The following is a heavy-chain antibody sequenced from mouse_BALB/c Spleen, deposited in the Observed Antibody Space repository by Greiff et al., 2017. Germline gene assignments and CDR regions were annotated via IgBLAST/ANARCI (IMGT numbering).Heavy chain of an antibody. CDR2: ISDGGSYT. V-gene: IGHV5-4*02. D-gene: IGHD2-4*01. CDR1: GFTFSDYY. Sequence: EVKLQESGGGLVKPGGSLKLSCAASGFTFSDYYMYWVRQTPEKRLEWVATISDGGSYTYYPDSVKGRFTISRDNAKNNLYLQMSSLKSEDTAMYYCARVGMITTWYFDVWGAGTTVTVSS. J-gene: IGHJ1*01. CDR3: ARVGMITTWYFDV.